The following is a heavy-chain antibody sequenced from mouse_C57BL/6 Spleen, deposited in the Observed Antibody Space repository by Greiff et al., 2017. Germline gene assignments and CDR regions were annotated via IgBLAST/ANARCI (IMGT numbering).Heavy chain of an antibody. J-gene: IGHJ4*01. CDR1: GFTFSSYG. CDR2: ISSGGSYT. V-gene: IGHV5-6*02. CDR3: AKNYYEGAMDY. Sequence: DVKLVESGGDLVKPGGSLKLSCAASGFTFSSYGMSWVRQTPDKRLEWVATISSGGSYTYYPDSVKGRFTISRDNAKNTLYLQMSSLKSEDTAMYYCAKNYYEGAMDYWGQGTSVTVSS. D-gene: IGHD2-4*01.